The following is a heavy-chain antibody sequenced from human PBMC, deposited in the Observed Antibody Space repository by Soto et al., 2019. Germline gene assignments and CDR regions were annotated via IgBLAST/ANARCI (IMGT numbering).Heavy chain of an antibody. J-gene: IGHJ5*02. Sequence: SETLSRTCSVSGGSISEYYWSWIRQPPGKGLEWIGYIYYSGSTNSNNPSLKSRVAISVDTSKNEFSLKLSSVTAADTAVYYCARHSSGTSFDPWGQGTLVTVS. CDR3: ARHSSGTSFDP. CDR2: IYYSGST. CDR1: GGSISEYY. D-gene: IGHD3-10*01. V-gene: IGHV4-59*08.